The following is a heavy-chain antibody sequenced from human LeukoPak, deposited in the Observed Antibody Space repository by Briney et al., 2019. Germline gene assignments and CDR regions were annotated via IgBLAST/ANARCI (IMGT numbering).Heavy chain of an antibody. CDR3: ARDLRGTSAFDI. J-gene: IGHJ3*02. CDR1: SGSISGYY. D-gene: IGHD3-9*01. V-gene: IGHV4-59*01. Sequence: SETLSFNCTVSSGSISGYYWRWIRQPPGKGLEWIGYIYYSGSTNYNPSLKSRVTISIDTSKNQFSLKLSSVTAADTAVYYCARDLRGTSAFDIWGQGTMVTVSS. CDR2: IYYSGST.